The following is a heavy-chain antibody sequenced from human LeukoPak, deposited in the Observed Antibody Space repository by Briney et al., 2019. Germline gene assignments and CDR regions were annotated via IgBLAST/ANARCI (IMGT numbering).Heavy chain of an antibody. CDR1: GFTFSSYW. D-gene: IGHD6-19*01. V-gene: IGHV3-74*01. CDR2: INSDGSST. J-gene: IGHJ6*02. Sequence: GGSLRLSCAASGFTFSSYWMHWVRQAPGKGLVWVSRINSDGSSTSYADSVKSRFTISRDNAKNTLHLQMNSLRAEDTAVYYCAREVAGYSSGWYNYYYYGMDVWGQGTTVTVSS. CDR3: AREVAGYSSGWYNYYYYGMDV.